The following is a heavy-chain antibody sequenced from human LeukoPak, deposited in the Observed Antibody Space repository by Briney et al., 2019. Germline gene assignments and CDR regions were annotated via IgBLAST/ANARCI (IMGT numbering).Heavy chain of an antibody. CDR2: TYYRSKWYN. D-gene: IGHD6-19*01. CDR3: ARARWIAVAGRTGVYYYGMDV. V-gene: IGHV6-1*01. Sequence: SQTLSLTCAISGDSVSSNSSAWNWIRQSPSRGLEWLGRTYYRSKWYNDYAVSVKSRITINPDTSKNQLSLQLNSVTPEDTAVYYCARARWIAVAGRTGVYYYGMDVWGQGTTVTVSS. CDR1: GDSVSSNSSA. J-gene: IGHJ6*02.